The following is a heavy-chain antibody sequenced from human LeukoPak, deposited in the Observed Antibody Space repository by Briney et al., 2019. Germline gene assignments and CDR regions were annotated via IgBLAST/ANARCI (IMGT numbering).Heavy chain of an antibody. CDR1: GYTFTSYY. J-gene: IGHJ4*02. V-gene: IGHV1-46*01. Sequence: ASVKVSCKASGYTFTSYYMHWVRQAPGQGLEWMGIINPSGGSTSYAQKFQGRVTITRDTSTSTVYMELSSLRSEDTAVYYCARDPAPYCGGDCYAYFDYWGQGTLVTVSS. D-gene: IGHD2-21*02. CDR2: INPSGGST. CDR3: ARDPAPYCGGDCYAYFDY.